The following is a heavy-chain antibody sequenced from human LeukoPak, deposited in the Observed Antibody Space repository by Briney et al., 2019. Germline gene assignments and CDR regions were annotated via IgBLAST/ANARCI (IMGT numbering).Heavy chain of an antibody. CDR2: VNSDESDI. V-gene: IGHV3-74*03. D-gene: IGHD1-1*01. CDR3: SKEEGNSFFMGTAGFDS. Sequence: GGSLRLSCAASGFTFSFYWMHWVRQVPGKGPVWISRVNSDESDITYADSVKGRFTITRDNAKNTLYLLMNSVTVDDTAVYCCSKEEGNSFFMGTAGFDSWGQGTVVTVSS. J-gene: IGHJ5*01. CDR1: GFTFSFYW.